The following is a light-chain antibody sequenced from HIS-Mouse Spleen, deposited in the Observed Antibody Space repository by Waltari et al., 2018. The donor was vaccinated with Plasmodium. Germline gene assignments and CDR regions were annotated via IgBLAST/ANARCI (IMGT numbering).Light chain of an antibody. J-gene: IGLJ3*02. V-gene: IGLV5-45*02. CDR1: SAINVRTYS. CDR3: MIWHSSAWV. Sequence: QAVLTQPSSLSASPVASASTTCTFRSAINVRTYSIYSYQQQPASHPQSPLRYKSDSDKQQCSGVPSRFSGSKDASSNAGILLISGLQSEDEADYYCMIWHSSAWVFGGGTKLTVL. CDR2: YKSDSDK.